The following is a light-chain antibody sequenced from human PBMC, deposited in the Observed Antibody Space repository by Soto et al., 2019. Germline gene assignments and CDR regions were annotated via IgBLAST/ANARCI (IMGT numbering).Light chain of an antibody. V-gene: IGLV2-14*03. Sequence: QSALTQPASVSGSPGQSITISCSGTPSDIGAYNYVSWYQHLPGKAPKVIIYDVTNRPSGVSSRFSGSKSGTTASLTISGLQAEDEANYYCSSYTISSTLMIFGGGTKLTVL. CDR2: DVT. J-gene: IGLJ2*01. CDR1: PSDIGAYNY. CDR3: SSYTISSTLMI.